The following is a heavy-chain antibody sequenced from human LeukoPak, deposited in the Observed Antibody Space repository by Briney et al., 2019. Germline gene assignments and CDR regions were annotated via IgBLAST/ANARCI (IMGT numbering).Heavy chain of an antibody. Sequence: SVKVSCKASRGTFSSYAISWVRQAPGQGLEWMGRIIPILGVANYAQNFQGRVTVTADESTGTAYMELSSLRSDDTAIYYCARDNPPYCNGGSCYSYWGQGTLVTVSS. V-gene: IGHV1-69*04. J-gene: IGHJ4*02. D-gene: IGHD2-15*01. CDR2: IIPILGVA. CDR3: ARDNPPYCNGGSCYSY. CDR1: RGTFSSYA.